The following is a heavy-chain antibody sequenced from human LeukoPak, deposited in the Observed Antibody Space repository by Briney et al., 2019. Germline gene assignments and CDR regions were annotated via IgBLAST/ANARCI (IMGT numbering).Heavy chain of an antibody. CDR2: IYYSGST. J-gene: IGHJ4*02. V-gene: IGHV4-39*01. CDR1: GGSISSSSYY. CDR3: ARLADIVVVPAAERSYYFDY. Sequence: PSETLSLTCTVSGGSISSSSYYWGWIRQPPGKGLEWIGSIYYSGSTYYNPSLKSRVTISVDTSKNQFSLKLSSVTAADTAVYYCARLADIVVVPAAERSYYFDYWGQGTLVTVSS. D-gene: IGHD2-2*01.